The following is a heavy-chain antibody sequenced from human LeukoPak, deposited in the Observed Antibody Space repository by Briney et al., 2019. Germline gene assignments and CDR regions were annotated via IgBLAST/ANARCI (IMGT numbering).Heavy chain of an antibody. Sequence: GGSLRLSCAASGFTFRDYTMNWVRQTPGKGLEWVSAINKGGSYMTYADSVKGRFTVSRDNAENSLYLQMNSLRAEDTAVYYCARGTYDSSGYTEFDYWGQGTLVTVSS. V-gene: IGHV3-21*01. CDR3: ARGTYDSSGYTEFDY. CDR2: INKGGSYM. CDR1: GFTFRDYT. D-gene: IGHD3-22*01. J-gene: IGHJ4*02.